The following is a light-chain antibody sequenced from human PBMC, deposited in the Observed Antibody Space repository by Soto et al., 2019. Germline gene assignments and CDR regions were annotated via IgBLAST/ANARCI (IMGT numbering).Light chain of an antibody. Sequence: QSALTQPPSASGSPGQSVTISCTGTSSDVGFYNSVSWFQHHPGKAPKLIIFGVNRRPSGVPDRFSGSKSDNTASLTVSGLQTEDEADYYCSSWDDSLNVVVFGGGTKLTVL. CDR3: SSWDDSLNVVV. J-gene: IGLJ2*01. V-gene: IGLV2-8*01. CDR1: SSDVGFYNS. CDR2: GVN.